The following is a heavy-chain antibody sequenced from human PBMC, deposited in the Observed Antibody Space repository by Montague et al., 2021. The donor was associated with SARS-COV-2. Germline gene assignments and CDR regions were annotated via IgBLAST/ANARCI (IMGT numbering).Heavy chain of an antibody. CDR3: ARSRHYYDFWSGYYDY. Sequence: SLRLSCAAPGFTFSSYWMSWVRQAPGKGLEWVANIKQDGSEKYYVDSVKGRFTISRDNAKNSLYLQMNSLRAEDTAVYYCARSRHYYDFWSGYYDYWGQGTLVTVSS. D-gene: IGHD3-3*01. J-gene: IGHJ4*02. CDR1: GFTFSSYW. CDR2: IKQDGSEK. V-gene: IGHV3-7*05.